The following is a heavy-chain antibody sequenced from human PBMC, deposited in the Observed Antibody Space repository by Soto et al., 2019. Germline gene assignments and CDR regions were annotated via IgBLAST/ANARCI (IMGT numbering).Heavy chain of an antibody. J-gene: IGHJ4*02. CDR1: GFTFSSYG. D-gene: IGHD2-2*02. Sequence: GGSLRLSCVASGFTFSSYGMNWVRQAPGKGLEWVSSITSSSYIYYADSVKGRFTISRDNAKNSLYLQMNSLRAEDTAVYYCARDDCTSLSCYNPFDYWGQGTLVTVSS. CDR2: ITSSSYI. CDR3: ARDDCTSLSCYNPFDY. V-gene: IGHV3-21*01.